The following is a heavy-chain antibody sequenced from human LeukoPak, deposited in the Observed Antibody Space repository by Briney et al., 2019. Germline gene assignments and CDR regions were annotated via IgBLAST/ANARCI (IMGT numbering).Heavy chain of an antibody. CDR3: TKARNNILGGLRDYFDY. CDR1: GFSFSSYA. CDR2: ISTSGDST. V-gene: IGHV3-23*01. J-gene: IGHJ4*02. D-gene: IGHD3-16*01. Sequence: GGSLRLSCTASGFSFSSYAMSWVRPAPGKGLEWVSAISTSGDSTYYADSVKGRFTISRDNSKNTLYLQMNSLRAEDTALYYCTKARNNILGGLRDYFDYWGKGTLVTVSS.